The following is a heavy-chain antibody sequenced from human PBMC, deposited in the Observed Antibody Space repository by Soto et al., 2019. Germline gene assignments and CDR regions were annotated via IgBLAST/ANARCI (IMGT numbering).Heavy chain of an antibody. Sequence: GGSLRLSCAASGFSFSSYGFHWVRQAPGKGLEWMSLIRYDGSNKYYSDSVKGRFSISRDNSKGTLYMQMNSLRAEDTAVYYCARERYDTSGSYYFDYWGQGTLVTVSS. D-gene: IGHD3-22*01. CDR2: IRYDGSNK. CDR3: ARERYDTSGSYYFDY. V-gene: IGHV3-30*02. J-gene: IGHJ4*02. CDR1: GFSFSSYG.